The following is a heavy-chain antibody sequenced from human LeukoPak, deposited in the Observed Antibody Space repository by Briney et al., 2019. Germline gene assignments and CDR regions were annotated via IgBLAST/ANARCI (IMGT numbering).Heavy chain of an antibody. CDR3: ASVVRRDGNARGVDY. CDR1: GDTFTSYG. Sequence: ASVKVSCKASGDTFTSYGISWVRQAPGQGLEWMGWISAYNGNTNYAQKLQGRVTMTTDTSTSTAYMELRSLRSDDTAVYSWASVVRRDGNARGVDYWGQGTLVTVSS. D-gene: IGHD3-10*01. V-gene: IGHV1-18*01. J-gene: IGHJ4*02. CDR2: ISAYNGNT.